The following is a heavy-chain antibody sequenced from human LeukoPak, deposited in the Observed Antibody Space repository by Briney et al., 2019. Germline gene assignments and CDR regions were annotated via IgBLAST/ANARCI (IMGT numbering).Heavy chain of an antibody. Sequence: PSETLSLTCTVSGGSLSSYYWSWIRQPPAKGLEWIGYIYYSGSTNYNPSLKSRVTISVDTSKNQFSLKLSSVTAADTAVYYCARFLAADWFDPWGQGTLVTVSS. CDR3: ARFLAADWFDP. V-gene: IGHV4-59*01. CDR1: GGSLSSYY. J-gene: IGHJ5*02. CDR2: IYYSGST. D-gene: IGHD3-3*01.